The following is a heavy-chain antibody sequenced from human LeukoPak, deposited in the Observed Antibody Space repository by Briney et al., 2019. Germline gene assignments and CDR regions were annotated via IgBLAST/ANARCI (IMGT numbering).Heavy chain of an antibody. CDR2: ISSSSTI. CDR1: GFTFSSCS. Sequence: GGSLRLSCAASGFTFSSCSMNWVRQAPGKGLEWVSYISSSSTIYYADSVKGRFTISRDNAKNSLSLQMNSLRADDTAVYYCAREVAGFDYWGRGTLVTVSS. D-gene: IGHD6-19*01. V-gene: IGHV3-48*01. J-gene: IGHJ4*02. CDR3: AREVAGFDY.